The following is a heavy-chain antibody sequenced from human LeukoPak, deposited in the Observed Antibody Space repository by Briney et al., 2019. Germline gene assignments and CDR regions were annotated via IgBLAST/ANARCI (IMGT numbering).Heavy chain of an antibody. CDR2: INPNSGGT. Sequence: ALVKVSCKASGYTFTGYYMHWVRQAPGQGLEWMGWINPNSGGTNYAQKFQERVTITRDMSTSTAYMELSSLRSEDTAVYYCAADLRGPEYWGQGTLVTVSS. V-gene: IGHV1-2*02. J-gene: IGHJ4*02. CDR3: AADLRGPEY. CDR1: GYTFTGYY. D-gene: IGHD1-14*01.